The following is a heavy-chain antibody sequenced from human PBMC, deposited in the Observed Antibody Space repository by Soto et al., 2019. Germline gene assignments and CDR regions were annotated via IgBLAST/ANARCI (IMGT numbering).Heavy chain of an antibody. Sequence: ASVTVSCQASGYAFTGYYMHWVRQAPGQGLEWMGWINPNSGGTNYAQKFQGWVTMTRDTSISTAYMELSRLRSDDTAVYYCARDRGGCSSTSCYRYGMDVWGQGTTVTVSS. J-gene: IGHJ6*02. CDR3: ARDRGGCSSTSCYRYGMDV. CDR1: GYAFTGYY. V-gene: IGHV1-2*04. D-gene: IGHD2-2*01. CDR2: INPNSGGT.